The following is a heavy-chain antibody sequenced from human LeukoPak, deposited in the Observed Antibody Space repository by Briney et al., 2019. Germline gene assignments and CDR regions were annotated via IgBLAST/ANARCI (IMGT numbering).Heavy chain of an antibody. J-gene: IGHJ4*02. CDR2: FSYDGSSE. CDR1: GFTFSSYS. V-gene: IGHV3-30*03. D-gene: IGHD2/OR15-2a*01. Sequence: GGSLRLSCAASGFTFSSYSMNWVRQAPGKGLEWVAVFSYDGSSEFYADSVKGRFTISRDNSKNTLFLQLNSLRVEDTGVYYCATGRRDTFPTQDNYWGQGTLVTVSS. CDR3: ATGRRDTFPTQDNY.